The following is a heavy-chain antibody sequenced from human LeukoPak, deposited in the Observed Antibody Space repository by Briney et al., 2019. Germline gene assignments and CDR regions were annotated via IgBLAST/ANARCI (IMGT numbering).Heavy chain of an antibody. CDR3: TLIQGWGSGSYYRDF. CDR1: GFSISNGW. CDR2: VKSRSAGETT. V-gene: IGHV3-15*01. Sequence: GGSLRLSCAASGFSISNGWMSWVRQAPGKGLEWVARVKSRSAGETTDYAAPVEGRFTISRDDSKNTLYLQMNSLKTEDTAVYYCTLIQGWGSGSYYRDFWGQGTLVTVSS. D-gene: IGHD3-10*01. J-gene: IGHJ4*02.